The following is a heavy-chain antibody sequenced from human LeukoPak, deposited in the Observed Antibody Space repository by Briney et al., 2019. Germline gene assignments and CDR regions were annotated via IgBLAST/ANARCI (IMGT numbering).Heavy chain of an antibody. J-gene: IGHJ4*02. D-gene: IGHD2-15*01. Sequence: SETLSLTCTVSGDSMSDYFWTWIRQPPGKGLEWIGYAADSGSTNYNPSLKSRVTISVDTSKNQFSLKLSSVTAADTAVYYCARDGPREANCSGGSCYLGYWGQGTLVTVSS. CDR3: ARDGPREANCSGGSCYLGY. V-gene: IGHV4-59*12. CDR2: AADSGST. CDR1: GDSMSDYF.